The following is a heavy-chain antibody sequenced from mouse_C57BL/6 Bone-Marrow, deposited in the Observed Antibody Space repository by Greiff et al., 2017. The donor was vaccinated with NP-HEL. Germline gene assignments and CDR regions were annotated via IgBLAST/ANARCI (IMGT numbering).Heavy chain of an antibody. Sequence: EVQVVESGGGLVKPGGSLKLSCAASGFTFSDYGMHWVRQAPEKGLEWVAYISRGSSTIYYADTVKGRFTISRDNAKNTLFLQMTSLRSEDTAMYYCARGAMDYWGQGTSVTVSS. CDR1: GFTFSDYG. J-gene: IGHJ4*01. V-gene: IGHV5-17*01. CDR2: ISRGSSTI. CDR3: ARGAMDY.